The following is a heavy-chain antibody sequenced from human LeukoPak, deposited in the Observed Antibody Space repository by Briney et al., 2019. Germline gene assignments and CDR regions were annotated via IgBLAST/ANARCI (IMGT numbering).Heavy chain of an antibody. CDR3: AKGWNGILTGYSSISVLDY. CDR2: ISRSGSTK. Sequence: PGGSLRLSCAASGFTFSDYNMRWIRQAPGKGLEWVSSISRSGSTKYYADSVKGRFTISRDNAKNSLFLQMNSLRAEDTAVYYCAKGWNGILTGYSSISVLDYWGQGTLVTVSS. J-gene: IGHJ4*02. V-gene: IGHV3-11*04. D-gene: IGHD3-9*01. CDR1: GFTFSDYN.